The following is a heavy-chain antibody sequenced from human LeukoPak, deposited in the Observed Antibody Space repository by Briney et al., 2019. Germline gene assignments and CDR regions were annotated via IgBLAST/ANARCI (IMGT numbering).Heavy chain of an antibody. Sequence: GSLRLSCTASGFTFSSYAMSWVRQAPEKGLEWVSAISGRDGTTYYADSVKGRFTISRDTSKNTLYLQMNSLRAEDTAIYYCVKDFSSSWFHFDYWGQGTLVTVSS. V-gene: IGHV3-23*01. CDR2: ISGRDGTT. J-gene: IGHJ4*02. D-gene: IGHD6-13*01. CDR3: VKDFSSSWFHFDY. CDR1: GFTFSSYA.